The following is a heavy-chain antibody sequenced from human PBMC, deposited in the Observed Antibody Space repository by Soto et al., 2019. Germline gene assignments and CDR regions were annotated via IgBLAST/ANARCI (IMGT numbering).Heavy chain of an antibody. Sequence: SVKVSCKASGFTFTSSSVQWVRQARGQRLEWIGWITVGTGNTNYAQKFQERVTITRDMSTSTAYMELSRLRSDDTAVYYCASPIDLDSSGWHKNDAFDIWGQGTIVTVS. CDR1: GFTFTSSS. J-gene: IGHJ3*02. CDR3: ASPIDLDSSGWHKNDAFDI. V-gene: IGHV1-58*01. D-gene: IGHD6-19*01. CDR2: ITVGTGNT.